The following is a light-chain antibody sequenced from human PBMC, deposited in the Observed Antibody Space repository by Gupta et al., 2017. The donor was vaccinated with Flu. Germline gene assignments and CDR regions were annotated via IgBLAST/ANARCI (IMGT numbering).Light chain of an antibody. Sequence: DIQMTQSPASLSASVGDRVTITCRADQIVSSYLNWYQQKPGKAPKLLIYAALNLQSGVPSRFIGDGSGREFTLTIRSLQPEDFATYYCQQISSIPLTFGRGTKVEVK. J-gene: IGKJ1*01. CDR3: QQISSIPLT. CDR2: AAL. CDR1: QIVSSY. V-gene: IGKV1-39*01.